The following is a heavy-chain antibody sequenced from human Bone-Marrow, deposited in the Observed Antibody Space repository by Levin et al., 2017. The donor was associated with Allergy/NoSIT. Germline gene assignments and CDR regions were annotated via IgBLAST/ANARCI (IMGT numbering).Heavy chain of an antibody. D-gene: IGHD2-8*02. Sequence: SGPTLVKPTQTLTPTCTFSGFSLTTAGMCVSWLRQPPGKALEWLALIDWDEDTYYSTSLRTRLTISKGTSTNQVVLTMTNMDPVDTATYFCAQCPGGAGNWFDPWGQGTLVTVSS. CDR1: GFSLTTAGMC. J-gene: IGHJ5*02. CDR3: AQCPGGAGNWFDP. CDR2: IDWDEDT. V-gene: IGHV2-70*01.